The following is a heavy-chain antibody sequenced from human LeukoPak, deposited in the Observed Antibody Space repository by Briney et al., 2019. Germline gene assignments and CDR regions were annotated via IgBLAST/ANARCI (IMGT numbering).Heavy chain of an antibody. CDR3: ARPQDYGDGAFDI. CDR2: INHSGST. CDR1: GGSFSGYY. D-gene: IGHD4-17*01. Sequence: SETLSLTCAVYGGSFSGYYWSWIRQPPGKGLEWIGEINHSGSTNYNPSLKSRVTISVDTSKNQFSLKLSSVTAADTAVYYCARPQDYGDGAFDIWGQETMVTVSS. V-gene: IGHV4-34*01. J-gene: IGHJ3*02.